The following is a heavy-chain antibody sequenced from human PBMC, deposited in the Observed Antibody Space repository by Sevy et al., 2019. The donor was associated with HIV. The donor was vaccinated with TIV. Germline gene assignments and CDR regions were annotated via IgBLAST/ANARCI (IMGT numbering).Heavy chain of an antibody. CDR3: ARVRYKYGSYYFDY. CDR1: GFTFSDYY. CDR2: ISTSSTYT. J-gene: IGHJ4*02. V-gene: IGHV3-11*06. D-gene: IGHD5-18*01. Sequence: GGSLRLSCSASGFTFSDYYMSWIRQAPGKGLEWVSYISTSSTYTNHADSVKGRFTISRDNANNSLYLQMNSLRAEDTAVYFCARVRYKYGSYYFDYWGRGTLVTVSS.